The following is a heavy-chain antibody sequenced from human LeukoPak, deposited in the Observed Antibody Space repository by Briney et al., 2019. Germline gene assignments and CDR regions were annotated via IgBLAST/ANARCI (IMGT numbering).Heavy chain of an antibody. CDR1: DGSISSTIYY. Sequence: PSETLSLTCTVSDGSISSTIYYWGWIRQPPGKGLEWIGSMYYSGSTYYNPSLKNRVTISVDSSKNQFSLKLSSVTAADTAVYYCARSLLLLYVVFDPWGQGTLVTVSS. J-gene: IGHJ5*02. CDR3: ARSLLLLYVVFDP. D-gene: IGHD3-10*01. V-gene: IGHV4-39*01. CDR2: MYYSGST.